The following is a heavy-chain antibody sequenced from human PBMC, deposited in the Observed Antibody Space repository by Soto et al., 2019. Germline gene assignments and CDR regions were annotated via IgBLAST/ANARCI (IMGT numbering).Heavy chain of an antibody. CDR3: ARDPLWGAAMVPWYFDP. CDR2: ISYDGSNK. V-gene: IGHV3-30-3*01. CDR1: GFTFSSYA. D-gene: IGHD5-18*01. Sequence: QVQLVESGGGVVQPGRSLRLSCAASGFTFSSYAMHWVRQAPGKGLEWVAVISYDGSNKYYADSVKGRFTISRDNSKNTLQLQMNGRRAEDTAVYYCARDPLWGAAMVPWYFDPWGRGTLVTVSS. J-gene: IGHJ2*01.